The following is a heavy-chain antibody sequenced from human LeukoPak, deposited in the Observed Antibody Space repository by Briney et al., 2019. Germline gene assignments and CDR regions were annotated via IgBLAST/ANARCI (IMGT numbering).Heavy chain of an antibody. V-gene: IGHV3-33*01. CDR3: ARDPAYYDSSGYYYGGAFDI. J-gene: IGHJ3*02. Sequence: GGSLRLSCAASGFTFSSYGMRWVRQAPGKGLEWVAVIWYDGSNKYYADSVKGRFTISRDNSKNTLYLQMNSLRAEDTAVYYCARDPAYYDSSGYYYGGAFDIWGQGTMVTVSS. D-gene: IGHD3-22*01. CDR1: GFTFSSYG. CDR2: IWYDGSNK.